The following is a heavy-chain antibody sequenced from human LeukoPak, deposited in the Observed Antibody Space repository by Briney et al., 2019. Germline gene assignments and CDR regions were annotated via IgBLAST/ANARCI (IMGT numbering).Heavy chain of an antibody. CDR1: GFTFSSYS. D-gene: IGHD5/OR15-5a*01. J-gene: IGHJ5*02. Sequence: GGSLRLSCAASGFTFSSYSMNWVRQAPGKGLEWVSSISSSSSYIYYADSVKGRFTISRDNAKNSLYLQMNSLRAEDTAVYYCARVYLQRSNWFDPWGQGTLVTVSS. V-gene: IGHV3-21*01. CDR3: ARVYLQRSNWFDP. CDR2: ISSSSSYI.